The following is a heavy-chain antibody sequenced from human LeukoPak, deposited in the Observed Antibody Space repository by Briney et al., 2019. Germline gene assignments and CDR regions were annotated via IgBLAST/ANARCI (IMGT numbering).Heavy chain of an antibody. CDR2: IYSGGNT. J-gene: IGHJ3*01. CDR3: ARDLDTYVVLTAYDTFDV. V-gene: IGHV3-53*01. CDR1: GFSVSSNY. D-gene: IGHD2-21*02. Sequence: GGSLRLSCAASGFSVSSNYMSWVRQAPGKGLEWVSVIYSGGNTYYADSVKGRFTISRDNSKNTLYLQMNSLRAEDTAVYYCARDLDTYVVLTAYDTFDVWGQGTMVTVSS.